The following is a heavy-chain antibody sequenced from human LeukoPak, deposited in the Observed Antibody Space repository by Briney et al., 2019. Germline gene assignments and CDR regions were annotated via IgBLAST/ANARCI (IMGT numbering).Heavy chain of an antibody. J-gene: IGHJ6*03. CDR2: IYSSGST. CDR3: ARRDVQAVARYYFYYMDV. Sequence: SETLSLTCTVSGGSISGYYWSWIRQPPGKGLEWIGYIYSSGSTNYNPSLKSRVTISVDTSKNQFSLTLSSVTAADTAVYYCARRDVQAVARYYFYYMDVWGKGTTVTISS. CDR1: GGSISGYY. D-gene: IGHD6-19*01. V-gene: IGHV4-59*01.